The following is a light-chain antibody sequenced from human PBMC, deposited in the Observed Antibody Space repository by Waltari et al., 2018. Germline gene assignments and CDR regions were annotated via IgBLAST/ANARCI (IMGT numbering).Light chain of an antibody. J-gene: IGLJ2*01. CDR2: EVS. V-gene: IGLV2-18*02. CDR1: SSDIGAYNG. CDR3: GSYTSGSTFL. Sequence: QSALTQPPSVSESLGQSVTISCAGSSSDIGAYNGVYWYRQHSGTAPRLLIYEVSKRPSGVSDRFSGSKSGNTASLTISGLQAEDETDYYCGSYTSGSTFLFGGGTRLTVL.